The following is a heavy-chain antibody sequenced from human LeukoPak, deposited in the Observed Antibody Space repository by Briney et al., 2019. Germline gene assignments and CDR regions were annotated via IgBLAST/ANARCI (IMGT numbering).Heavy chain of an antibody. CDR3: ERQARNYYYGMDV. J-gene: IGHJ6*02. Sequence: GASVKVSCKASGYTFTGYYMHWVRQAPGQGLEWMGWINPNSGGTNYAQKFQGRVTMTRDTSISTAYMELSRLRSDDTAVYYCERQARNYYYGMDVWGQGTTVTVSS. V-gene: IGHV1-2*02. CDR1: GYTFTGYY. CDR2: INPNSGGT.